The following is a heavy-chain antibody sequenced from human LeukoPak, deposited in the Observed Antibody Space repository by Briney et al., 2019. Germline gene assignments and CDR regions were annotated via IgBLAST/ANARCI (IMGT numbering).Heavy chain of an antibody. J-gene: IGHJ4*02. CDR2: INPSGGST. CDR3: ARAGAAAGTPFDY. V-gene: IGHV1-46*01. Sequence: ASVKVSCKASGYTFFSYYMHWVRQAPGQGLEWMGIINPSGGSTSYAQKFQGRVTMTTDTSTGTAYMELRSLRSDDTAVYYCARAGAAAGTPFDYWGQGTLVTVSS. CDR1: GYTFFSYY. D-gene: IGHD6-13*01.